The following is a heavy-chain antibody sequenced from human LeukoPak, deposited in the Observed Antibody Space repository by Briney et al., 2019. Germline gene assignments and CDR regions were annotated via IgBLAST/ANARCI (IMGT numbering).Heavy chain of an antibody. J-gene: IGHJ4*02. V-gene: IGHV5-51*01. CDR3: ARRSYSSSWYRVGYYFDY. CDR1: GYSFTSYW. CDR2: IYPGDSDT. Sequence: GESLKISCKGSGYSFTSYWIGWVRQMPGKGLEWMGIIYPGDSDTRYSPSFQGQVTISADKSISTAYLQWSSLKASDTAMYYCARRSYSSSWYRVGYYFDYWGQGTLVTVAS. D-gene: IGHD6-13*01.